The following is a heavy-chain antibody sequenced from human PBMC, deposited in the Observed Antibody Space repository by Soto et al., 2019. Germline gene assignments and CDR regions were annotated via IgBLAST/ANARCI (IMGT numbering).Heavy chain of an antibody. V-gene: IGHV4-38-2*01. J-gene: IGHJ5*02. CDR2: IYHSGNT. CDR1: GYSISLGYY. Sequence: PSETLSLTCAVSGYSISLGYYWGWIRQPPGKGLEWIGSIYHSGNTYYNPPLESRVAISTDTSKNQVSLTLTAVNAADTAVYFCARGRHWFGPWGQGTLVTVSS. CDR3: ARGRHWFGP.